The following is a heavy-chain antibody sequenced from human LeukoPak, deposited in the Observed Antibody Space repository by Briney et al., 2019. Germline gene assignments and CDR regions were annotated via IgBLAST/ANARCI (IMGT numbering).Heavy chain of an antibody. CDR1: GYSISSGYY. D-gene: IGHD5-18*01. Sequence: PSETLSLTCAVSGYSISSGYYWGWIRQPPGKGLEWIGSIYHSGSTYYDPSLKSRVTISVDTSKNQFSLKLSSVTAADTAVYYCARLYYSYGIMDFDYWGQGTLVIVSS. J-gene: IGHJ4*02. CDR2: IYHSGST. CDR3: ARLYYSYGIMDFDY. V-gene: IGHV4-38-2*01.